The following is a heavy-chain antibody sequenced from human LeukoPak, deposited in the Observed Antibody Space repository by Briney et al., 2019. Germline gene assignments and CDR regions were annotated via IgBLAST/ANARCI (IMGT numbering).Heavy chain of an antibody. CDR1: GFTFSSYS. CDR2: ISSSSSYI. D-gene: IGHD1-26*01. V-gene: IGHV3-21*01. CDR3: AKDYTEEWEPTGAFDI. J-gene: IGHJ3*02. Sequence: PGGSLRLSCAASGFTFSSYSMNWVRQAPGKGLEWVSSISSSSSYIYYADSVKGRLTISRDNAKNSLYLQMNSLRAEDTAVYYCAKDYTEEWEPTGAFDIWGQGTMVTVSS.